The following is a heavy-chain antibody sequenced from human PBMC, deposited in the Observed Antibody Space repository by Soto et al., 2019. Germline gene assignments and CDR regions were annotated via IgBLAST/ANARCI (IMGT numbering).Heavy chain of an antibody. CDR2: ISYDGSNK. J-gene: IGHJ6*02. D-gene: IGHD2-2*01. CDR3: AKDGDCSSTSCYVNYYYGMDV. CDR1: GFTFSSYG. V-gene: IGHV3-30*18. Sequence: PGGSLRLSCAASGFTFSSYGMHWVRQAPGKGLEWVAVISYDGSNKYYADSVKGRFTISRDNSKNTLYLQMNSLRAEDTAVYYCAKDGDCSSTSCYVNYYYGMDVWGQGTTVTVSS.